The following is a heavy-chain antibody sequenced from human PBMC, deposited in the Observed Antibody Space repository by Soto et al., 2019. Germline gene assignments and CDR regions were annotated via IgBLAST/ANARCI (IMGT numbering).Heavy chain of an antibody. V-gene: IGHV1-46*01. J-gene: IGHJ4*02. CDR3: ARPKIPTDSSGYYFYY. CDR1: GYTFTSYY. Sequence: ASVKVSCKASGYTFTSYYMHWVRQAPGQGLEWMGIINPSGGSTSYAQKFQGRVTMTRDTSTSTVYMELSSLRSEDTAVYYCARPKIPTDSSGYYFYYWGQGTLVTVSS. CDR2: INPSGGST. D-gene: IGHD3-22*01.